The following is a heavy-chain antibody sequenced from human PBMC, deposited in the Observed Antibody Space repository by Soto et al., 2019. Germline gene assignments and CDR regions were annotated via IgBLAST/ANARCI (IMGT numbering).Heavy chain of an antibody. CDR1: GFTFDDYA. J-gene: IGHJ5*02. Sequence: EVQLVESGGGLVQPGRSLRLSCAASGFTFDDYAMHWVRQAPGKGLEWVSGISWNSGSIGYADSVKGRFTISRDNAKNSLYLQMNSLRAEDTALYYCAKVSSEYSSGWYGGAWFDPWGQGTLVTVSS. CDR2: ISWNSGSI. V-gene: IGHV3-9*01. D-gene: IGHD6-19*01. CDR3: AKVSSEYSSGWYGGAWFDP.